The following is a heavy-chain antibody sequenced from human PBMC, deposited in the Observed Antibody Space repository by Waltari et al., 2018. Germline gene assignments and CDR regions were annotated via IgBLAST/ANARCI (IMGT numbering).Heavy chain of an antibody. CDR1: GFIFNNAW. D-gene: IGHD3-10*01. CDR3: TQIALWFGDPVDY. J-gene: IGHJ4*02. CDR2: IKSETYGGTT. V-gene: IGHV3-15*07. Sequence: EVQLVVSGGGLVEPGGSIRLSCGASGFIFNNAWMHWVRQAPGKGLEWLGRIKSETYGGTTDYAVPVKGRFTISRDDSKNTLYLQMNSLKIEDTAVYYCTQIALWFGDPVDYWGQGTLVTVSA.